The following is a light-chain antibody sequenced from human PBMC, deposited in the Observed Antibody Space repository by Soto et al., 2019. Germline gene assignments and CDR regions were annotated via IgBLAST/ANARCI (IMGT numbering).Light chain of an antibody. Sequence: NVLMQSPCTLSLSPGERATLSCRASQSVSSSDLAWYQQKPGQAPRLLIYGASSRATGIPDRFSGSGSGTDFTLTINRLEPEDFAVYYCQQYGSSPGFGGGTKVDIK. CDR3: QQYGSSPG. J-gene: IGKJ4*01. V-gene: IGKV3-20*01. CDR2: GAS. CDR1: QSVSSSD.